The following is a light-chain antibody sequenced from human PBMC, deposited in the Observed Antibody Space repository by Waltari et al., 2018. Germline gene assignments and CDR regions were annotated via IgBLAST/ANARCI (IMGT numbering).Light chain of an antibody. CDR1: QRLFFGASGKNY. V-gene: IGKV4-1*01. Sequence: DIVLTQSPDSLAVSLGERASIDCWSSQRLFFGASGKNYLAWYQQKPGQPPKVLIYWASTREAGVPERISGRGSGAHFTLTGDSLQAEDVAVYYCQQYASSPITFGQGTRLEI. CDR2: WAS. J-gene: IGKJ5*01. CDR3: QQYASSPIT.